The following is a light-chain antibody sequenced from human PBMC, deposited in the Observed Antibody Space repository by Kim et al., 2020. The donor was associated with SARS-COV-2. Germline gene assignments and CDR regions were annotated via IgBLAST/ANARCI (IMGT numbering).Light chain of an antibody. CDR1: SYNVCNQG. CDR2: RNN. V-gene: IGLV10-54*01. J-gene: IGLJ3*02. Sequence: RQTATLTCTGNSYNVCNQGAAWLQQHQGHPPKLLSYRNNNRPSGISERLSASRSGSTASLTITGLQPEDEADYYCSAWDSSLSAWVFGGGTQLTVL. CDR3: SAWDSSLSAWV.